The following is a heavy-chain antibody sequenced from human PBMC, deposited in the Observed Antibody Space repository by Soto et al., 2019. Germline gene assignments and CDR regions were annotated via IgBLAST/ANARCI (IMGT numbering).Heavy chain of an antibody. J-gene: IGHJ6*02. CDR3: AREAMVRGDYYYYYGMDV. CDR1: GGSISSDRYY. CDR2: IYYSGST. Sequence: SQTRSLTCTVSGGSISSDRYYWCWIRQHPGKGLEWIGYIYYSGSTYYNPSLKSRVTISVDTSKNQFSLKLSSVTAADTAVYYCAREAMVRGDYYYYYGMDVWGQGTTVT. V-gene: IGHV4-31*03. D-gene: IGHD3-10*01.